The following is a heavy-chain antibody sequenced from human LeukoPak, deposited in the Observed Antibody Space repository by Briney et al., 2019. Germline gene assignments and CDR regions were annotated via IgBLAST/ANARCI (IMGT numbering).Heavy chain of an antibody. CDR2: ISYDGSNK. D-gene: IGHD3-22*01. V-gene: IGHV3-30-3*01. Sequence: GGSLRLSCAASRFTFSSSSMNWVRQAPGKGLEWVAVISYDGSNKFYADSVKGRFTISRDNSKNTLYLQMSSLRAYDTAVYYCARPLSNGYFHDSGGYYPYAMDVWGQGTTVAVSS. CDR1: RFTFSSSS. J-gene: IGHJ6*02. CDR3: ARPLSNGYFHDSGGYYPYAMDV.